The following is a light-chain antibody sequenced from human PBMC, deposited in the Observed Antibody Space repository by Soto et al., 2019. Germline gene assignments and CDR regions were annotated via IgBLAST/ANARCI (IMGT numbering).Light chain of an antibody. CDR3: SSYTSRSTLDYV. CDR2: EVS. V-gene: IGLV2-14*01. CDR1: SSDVGGYNY. J-gene: IGLJ1*01. Sequence: QSVLTQPASVSVSPGQSITISCTGTSSDVGGYNYVSWYQQHPGKAPKLMIYEVSNRPSGVSNRFSGSKSGNTASLTISGLQAEDEPDYFCSSYTSRSTLDYVFGPGPRSPS.